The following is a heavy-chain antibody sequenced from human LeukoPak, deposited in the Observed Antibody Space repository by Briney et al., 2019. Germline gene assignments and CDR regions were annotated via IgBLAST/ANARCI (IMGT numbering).Heavy chain of an antibody. D-gene: IGHD5-24*01. V-gene: IGHV3-33*01. CDR1: GFTFSSYG. CDR2: IWYDGSNK. J-gene: IGHJ4*02. CDR3: ARVGYIDEGIDY. Sequence: GRSLRLSCAASGFTFSSYGMHWVRQAPGKGLEWVAVIWYDGSNKYYADSVKGRFTISRDNSKNTLYLQMNSLRAEDTAVYYCARVGYIDEGIDYWGQGTLVTVSS.